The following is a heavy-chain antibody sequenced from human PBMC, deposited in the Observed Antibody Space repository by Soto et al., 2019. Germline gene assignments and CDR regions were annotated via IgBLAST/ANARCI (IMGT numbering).Heavy chain of an antibody. CDR1: EFTFSDYS. V-gene: IGHV3-21*01. D-gene: IGHD2-15*01. CDR3: ARGGGHTSL. Sequence: SLSLSCAASEFTFSDYSMSWVRQAPGKGLEWVSSISSSSSYIYYADSVKGRFTISRDNAKNSLYLQMNSLRAEETAVYYCARGGGHTSLWGQGTLVTVSS. J-gene: IGHJ4*02. CDR2: ISSSSSYI.